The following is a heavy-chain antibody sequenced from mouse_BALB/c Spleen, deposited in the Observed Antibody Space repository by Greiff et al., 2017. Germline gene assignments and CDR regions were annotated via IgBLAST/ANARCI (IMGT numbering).Heavy chain of an antibody. CDR2: IDPENGNT. CDR3: ARKGYYGREDY. V-gene: IGHV14-1*02. Sequence: VHVKQSGAELVRPGALVKLSCKASGFNIKDYYMNWVKQRPEQGLEWIGWIDPENGNTIYDPKFQGKASITADTSSNTAYLQLSSLTSEDTAVYYCARKGYYGREDYWGQGTTLTVSS. J-gene: IGHJ2*01. D-gene: IGHD1-1*01. CDR1: GFNIKDYY.